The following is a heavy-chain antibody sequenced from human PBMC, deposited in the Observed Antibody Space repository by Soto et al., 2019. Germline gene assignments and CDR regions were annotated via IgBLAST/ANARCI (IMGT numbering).Heavy chain of an antibody. CDR2: IYYSGST. Sequence: SETLSLTCTVSGGSISSGGYYWSWIRQHPGKGLEWIGYIYYSGSTYYNPSLKSRVTISVDTSKNQFSLKLSSVTAADTAVYYCARDGVWSSGSYHRYFDYWGQGTLVTVSS. CDR1: GGSISSGGYY. V-gene: IGHV4-31*03. CDR3: ARDGVWSSGSYHRYFDY. J-gene: IGHJ4*02. D-gene: IGHD1-26*01.